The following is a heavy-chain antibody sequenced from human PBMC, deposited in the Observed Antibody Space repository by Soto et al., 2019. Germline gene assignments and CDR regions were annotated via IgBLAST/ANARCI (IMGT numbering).Heavy chain of an antibody. V-gene: IGHV2-5*02. Sequence: QITLKESGPTLMKPTETLTLTCTVSGLSVSDSGVGVGWIRQPPGKALEWLAIIYWDDDKRYSPSLKSTLTLTNNTSKNQVVLTLTNMDPVDTATYFCAHSHDYGDYGPFDYWGQGTLVIVSS. CDR3: AHSHDYGDYGPFDY. CDR1: GLSVSDSGVG. CDR2: IYWDDDK. D-gene: IGHD4-17*01. J-gene: IGHJ4*02.